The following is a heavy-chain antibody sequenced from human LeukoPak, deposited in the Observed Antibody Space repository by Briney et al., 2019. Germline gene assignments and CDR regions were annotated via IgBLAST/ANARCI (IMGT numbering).Heavy chain of an antibody. CDR3: ARVAGSRYFDL. J-gene: IGHJ2*01. CDR1: GGSVSSGSFY. Sequence: PSETLSLTCTVSGGSVSSGSFYWTWIRQPAGKGLEWIGRFYSSGSTTYNPSLESRVTMSVDTSKNQFFLNLTSVTAADAAMYYCARVAGSRYFDLWGRGTLLTVSS. CDR2: FYSSGST. V-gene: IGHV4-61*10. D-gene: IGHD6-19*01.